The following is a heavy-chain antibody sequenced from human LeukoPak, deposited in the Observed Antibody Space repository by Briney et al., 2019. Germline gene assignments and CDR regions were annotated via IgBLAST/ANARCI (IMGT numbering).Heavy chain of an antibody. CDR3: ARHEGGFRIAAAGIDH. CDR1: GYSFTTYW. D-gene: IGHD6-13*01. Sequence: GESLKISCKGSGYSFTTYWISWVRKMPGKGLEWMGRIDPSDSYINYSPSFQGHVTISADKSISTAYLQWSSLKASDTAMYYCARHEGGFRIAAAGIDHWGQGTLVTVSS. CDR2: IDPSDSYI. V-gene: IGHV5-10-1*01. J-gene: IGHJ4*02.